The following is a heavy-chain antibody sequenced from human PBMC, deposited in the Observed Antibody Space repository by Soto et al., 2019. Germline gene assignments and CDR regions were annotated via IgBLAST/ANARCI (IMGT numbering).Heavy chain of an antibody. J-gene: IGHJ4*02. CDR1: GFTFSNYA. V-gene: IGHV3-23*01. CDR2: IDSSGGST. CDR3: AKDYDFWSGYYAAFDY. D-gene: IGHD3-3*01. Sequence: PGGSLRLSCAASGFTFSNYAMIWVRQAPGKGLEWVSGIDSSGGSTYYADSVKGRFTISRDNSQNTLYLQMNSLRAEDTAVYYCAKDYDFWSGYYAAFDYWGQGTLVTVSS.